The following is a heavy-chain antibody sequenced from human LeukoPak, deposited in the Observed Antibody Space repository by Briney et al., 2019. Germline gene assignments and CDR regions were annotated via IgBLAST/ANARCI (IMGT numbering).Heavy chain of an antibody. CDR1: GYTFTSYD. J-gene: IGHJ3*02. V-gene: IGHV1-8*01. CDR2: MNPNSGNT. Sequence: GASVKVSCKASGYTFTSYDINWVRQATGQGLEWMGWMNPNSGNTGYAQKFQGRVTMTRDMSTSTVYMELSSLRSEDTAVYYCARPLLYDSSGYYYQGHAFDIWGQGTMVTVSS. D-gene: IGHD3-22*01. CDR3: ARPLLYDSSGYYYQGHAFDI.